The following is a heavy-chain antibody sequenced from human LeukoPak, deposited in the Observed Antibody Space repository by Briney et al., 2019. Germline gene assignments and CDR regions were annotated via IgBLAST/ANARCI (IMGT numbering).Heavy chain of an antibody. CDR3: ARGGGYNQVLLDY. Sequence: PGGSLRLSCSASGFTFSSYSMIWVRRAPGKGLEWVSSISSSSSYIYYADSVKGRFTISRDNAKNSLYLQMNSLRAEDTAVYYCARGGGYNQVLLDYWGQGTLVTVSS. V-gene: IGHV3-21*01. CDR1: GFTFSSYS. CDR2: ISSSSSYI. J-gene: IGHJ4*02. D-gene: IGHD5-24*01.